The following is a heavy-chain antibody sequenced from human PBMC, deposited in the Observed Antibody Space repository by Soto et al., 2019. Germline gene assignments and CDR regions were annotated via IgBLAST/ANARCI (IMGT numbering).Heavy chain of an antibody. CDR3: ATNYGSGSTHFDY. CDR1: GDTFNFYT. J-gene: IGHJ4*02. V-gene: IGHV1-69*02. Sequence: QVQLVQSGAEVRKPGSSVKVSCTASGDTFNFYTMSWVRQAPGQGIEWMGRVIPMLRMSNYAQKFQGRVTISADKSTSTAYMALSSLRSDDTAVYYCATNYGSGSTHFDYWGQGTLVTVSS. D-gene: IGHD3-10*01. CDR2: VIPMLRMS.